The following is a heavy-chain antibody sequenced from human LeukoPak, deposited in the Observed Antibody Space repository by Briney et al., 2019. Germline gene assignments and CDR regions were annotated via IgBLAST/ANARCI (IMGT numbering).Heavy chain of an antibody. D-gene: IGHD6-13*01. CDR2: IYYSGST. J-gene: IGHJ5*02. Sequence: SETLSLTCTVSGGSISSSSYYWGWIRQPPGKGLEWIGSIYYSGSTYYNPSLKSRVTISVDTSKNQFSLKLSSVTAADTAVYYCAREGYSSSWLNWFDPWGQGTLVTVSS. CDR3: AREGYSSSWLNWFDP. CDR1: GGSISSSSYY. V-gene: IGHV4-39*07.